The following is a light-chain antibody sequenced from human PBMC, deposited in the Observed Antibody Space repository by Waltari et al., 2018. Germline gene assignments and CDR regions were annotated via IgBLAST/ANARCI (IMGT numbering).Light chain of an antibody. V-gene: IGKV4-1*01. CDR3: QQYYNTPPT. CDR1: QSVLYTSNNKNY. J-gene: IGKJ1*01. CDR2: WAS. Sequence: DIVMTPSPDSLAVSLGARATINCKSSQSVLYTSNNKNYLAWYQQKPGQPPKLLIAWASTREAGVPDRFSGSGSGTDFTRTISSLQAEDVAVYHCQQYYNTPPTFGQGTNVEIK.